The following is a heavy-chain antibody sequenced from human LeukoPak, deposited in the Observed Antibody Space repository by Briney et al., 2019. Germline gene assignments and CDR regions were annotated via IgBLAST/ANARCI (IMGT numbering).Heavy chain of an antibody. CDR3: ARGIVVVVAATDTHFDY. V-gene: IGHV1-46*01. CDR2: INPSGGST. J-gene: IGHJ4*02. CDR1: GYTFTSYY. Sequence: ASVKVSCKASGYTFTSYYMHWVRQAPGQGLEWMGIINPSGGSTSYAQKFQGRVTMTRDMSTSTVYMELSSLRSEDTAVYYCARGIVVVVAATDTHFDYWGQGTLVTVSS. D-gene: IGHD2-15*01.